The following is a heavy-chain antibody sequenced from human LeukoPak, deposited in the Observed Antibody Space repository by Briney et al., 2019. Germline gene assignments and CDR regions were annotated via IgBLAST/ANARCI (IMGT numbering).Heavy chain of an antibody. CDR3: ARSNAYDTSGYGPLDI. Sequence: SETLSLTCTVSGGSISSGAYYWTWIRQLPGKGLEWIGYIYYSGSTYYHPSLESRVTMSVVTSKSQFSLKLNSVTAADTAVYYCARSNAYDTSGYGPLDIWGQGTMVTVSS. CDR1: GGSISSGAYY. CDR2: IYYSGST. D-gene: IGHD3-22*01. V-gene: IGHV4-31*03. J-gene: IGHJ3*02.